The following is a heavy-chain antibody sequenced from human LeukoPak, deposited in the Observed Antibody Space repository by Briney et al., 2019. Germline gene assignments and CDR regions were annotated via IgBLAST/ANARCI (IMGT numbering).Heavy chain of an antibody. J-gene: IGHJ6*02. V-gene: IGHV3-11*06. CDR1: GFTFSDYY. Sequence: GGSLRLSCAASGFTFSDYYMSWIRQAPGKGLEWVSYISSSSSYTNYADSVKGRFTISRDNAKNSLYLQMNSLRAEDTAVYYCARDFWDSSGPKNYGMDVWGQGTTVTVSS. D-gene: IGHD3-22*01. CDR2: ISSSSSYT. CDR3: ARDFWDSSGPKNYGMDV.